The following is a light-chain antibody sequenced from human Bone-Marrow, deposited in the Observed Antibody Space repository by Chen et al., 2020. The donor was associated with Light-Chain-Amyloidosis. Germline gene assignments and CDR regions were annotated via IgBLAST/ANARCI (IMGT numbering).Light chain of an antibody. J-gene: IGKJ4*01. CDR3: QQYGTSPLT. V-gene: IGKV3-20*01. CDR2: GSS. CDR1: QTISSNY. Sequence: EMVLTQSPGTLSLSPGEGANLSCRASQTISSNYLTWYQQKFGQAPRLLIYGSSSRATGIPDRFTGGGSRTDFTLTIDRLEPEAFAMYYCQQYGTSPLTFGGGTKVEIK.